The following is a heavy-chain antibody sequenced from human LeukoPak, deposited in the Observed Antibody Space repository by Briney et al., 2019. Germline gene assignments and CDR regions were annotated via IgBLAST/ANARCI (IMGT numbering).Heavy chain of an antibody. J-gene: IGHJ3*02. CDR3: ARVRDGYNDAYDI. CDR1: GYTFTRYY. D-gene: IGHD5-24*01. V-gene: IGHV1-46*01. CDR2: INPSGGST. Sequence: ASVKVSCKASGYTFTRYYMHWVRQAPGQGLEWMGIINPSGGSTNYAQKFQGRVTMTRDTSTSTVYMELSSLRSEDTAVYYCARVRDGYNDAYDIWGQGTMVTVHS.